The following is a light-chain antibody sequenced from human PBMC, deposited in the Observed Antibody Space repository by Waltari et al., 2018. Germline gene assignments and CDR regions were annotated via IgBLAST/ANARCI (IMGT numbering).Light chain of an antibody. CDR1: QIVLYSSKHKYY. J-gene: IGKJ1*01. V-gene: IGKV4-1*01. Sequence: DIVVTQSPDSLTLSVGERATIQCKSRQIVLYSSKHKYYLSWYQQKSGQSPSLLIYWASTREAGVPDRFSGSGSGTDFTLTINGLQPEDAAVYFCHQYYLTPWTFGQGTKLEIK. CDR3: HQYYLTPWT. CDR2: WAS.